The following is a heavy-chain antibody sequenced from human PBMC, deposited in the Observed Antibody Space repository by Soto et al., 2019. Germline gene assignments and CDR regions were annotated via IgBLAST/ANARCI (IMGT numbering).Heavy chain of an antibody. CDR3: ARVDYGAIDY. CDR2: IYHSGST. J-gene: IGHJ4*02. V-gene: IGHV4-38-2*01. D-gene: IGHD4-17*01. Sequence: PSETLSLTCAVSGYSISSGYYWGWIRQPPGKGLEWIGSIYHSGSTYYNPSLKSRVTISVDTSKNQFSLKLSSVTAADTAVYYCARVDYGAIDYWGQGTLVTVSS. CDR1: GYSISSGYY.